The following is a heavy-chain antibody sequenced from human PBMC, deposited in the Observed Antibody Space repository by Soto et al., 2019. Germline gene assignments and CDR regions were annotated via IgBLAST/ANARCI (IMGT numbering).Heavy chain of an antibody. D-gene: IGHD3-10*01. CDR2: IYSGGYT. CDR1: GFTVSNNY. Sequence: EVQLVESGGGLIQPGGSLRLSCAVSGFTVSNNYMSWVRQAPGKGLEGVSVIYSGGYTAYGDSVKGRFTISRDNSKNTPYSQTNRRGADHPAVFYCAAQPGGGGYWGQGTLVTVSS. CDR3: AAQPGGGGY. V-gene: IGHV3-53*01. J-gene: IGHJ4*02.